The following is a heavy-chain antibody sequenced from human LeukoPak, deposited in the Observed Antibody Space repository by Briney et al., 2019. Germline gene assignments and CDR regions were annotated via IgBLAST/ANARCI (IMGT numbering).Heavy chain of an antibody. CDR1: GGSISSSSYY. Sequence: SETLSLTCTVSGGSISSSSYYWGWIRQPPGKGLEWIGSIYYSGSTYYNPSLKSRVTISVDTSKNQFSLKLSSVTAADTAVYYCARDLLEYYFDYWGQGTLVTVSS. CDR3: ARDLLEYYFDY. J-gene: IGHJ4*02. D-gene: IGHD3-3*01. CDR2: IYYSGST. V-gene: IGHV4-39*07.